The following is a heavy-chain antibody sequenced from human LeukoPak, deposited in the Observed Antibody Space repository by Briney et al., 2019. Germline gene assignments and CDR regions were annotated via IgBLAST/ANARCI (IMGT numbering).Heavy chain of an antibody. Sequence: GGSLRLSCAASGFIFSSYAMSWVRQAPGKGLEWVSAISGSGGSTYYADSVKGRFTISRDNSKNTLYLQMNSLRAEDTAVYYCAKDGESSGYYYGEVDYWGQGTLVTVSS. V-gene: IGHV3-23*01. J-gene: IGHJ4*02. CDR1: GFIFSSYA. CDR2: ISGSGGST. D-gene: IGHD3-22*01. CDR3: AKDGESSGYYYGEVDY.